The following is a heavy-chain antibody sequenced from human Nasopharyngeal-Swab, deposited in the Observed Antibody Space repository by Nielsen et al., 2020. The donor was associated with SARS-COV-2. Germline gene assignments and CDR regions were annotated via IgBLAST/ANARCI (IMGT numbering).Heavy chain of an antibody. CDR1: GFTYKYG. V-gene: IGHV3-33*01. CDR3: VSAGSIEY. J-gene: IGHJ4*02. Sequence: GGSLSLSCVASGFTYKYGMNWVCQAPGKGVEWVSVIWNDGSKKFYAESVKGRFSISRDESKNTVYLQMSSLSVEDTAVYYCVSAGSIEYWGPGTLVTVSS. CDR2: IWNDGSKK. D-gene: IGHD3-10*01.